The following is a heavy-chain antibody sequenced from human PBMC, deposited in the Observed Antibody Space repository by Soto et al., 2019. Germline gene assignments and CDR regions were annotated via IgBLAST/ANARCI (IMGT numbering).Heavy chain of an antibody. J-gene: IGHJ4*02. CDR3: ARLSNSVMVRGVPEYYFDY. V-gene: IGHV1-46*03. CDR2: INPSGGST. Sequence: ASVKVYCKASGYTFTSYYMHWVRQAPGQGLEWMGIINPSGGSTSYAQKFQGRVTMTRDTSTSTVYMELSSLRSEDTAVYYCARLSNSVMVRGVPEYYFDYWGQGTLVTVFS. CDR1: GYTFTSYY. D-gene: IGHD3-10*01.